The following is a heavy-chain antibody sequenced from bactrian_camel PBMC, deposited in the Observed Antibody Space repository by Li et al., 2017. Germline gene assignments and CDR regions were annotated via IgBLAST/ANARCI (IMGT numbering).Heavy chain of an antibody. CDR2: VYTKNNAT. CDR3: AADPDCVPVGGYSNCAFGY. J-gene: IGHJ6*01. CDR1: GFTCSSHC. V-gene: IGHV3S6*01. Sequence: HVQLVESGGGSVQAGGSLRLSCVASGFTCSSHCMGWFRQAPGKEREGVAHVYTKNNATYYEDFVKGRFTLSRGTAKNTLVLQMNNLKPEDTGTYLCAADPDCVPVGGYSNCAFGYWGKGTQVTVS. D-gene: IGHD7*01.